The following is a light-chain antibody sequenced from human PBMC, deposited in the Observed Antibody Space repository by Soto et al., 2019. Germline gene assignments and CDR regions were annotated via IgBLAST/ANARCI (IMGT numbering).Light chain of an antibody. CDR2: GAA. CDR3: QQYGSPPWT. V-gene: IGKV3-20*01. CDR1: HSASSSY. Sequence: EVAVTQSAGTLSLSPGDRPTLSCRASHSASSSYLARYQQKPGQALRLLMYGAANRAPGIPDRFSGSGSGTDFTLTISSLETEDFAVYYCQQYGSPPWTFGQGTKVEI. J-gene: IGKJ1*01.